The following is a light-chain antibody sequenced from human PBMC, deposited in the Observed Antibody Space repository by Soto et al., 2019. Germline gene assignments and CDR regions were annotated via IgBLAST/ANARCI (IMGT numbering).Light chain of an antibody. CDR3: QQRGNWPWT. V-gene: IGKV3-11*01. Sequence: EIVLTQSPATLSLSPGKRATLSCRASQSVSTYLAWYQQKPGQAPRLLIYDVSKRATGIPARFSGSGSGTDFTLTIGSLEPEDFAVYYCQQRGNWPWTFGQGTKVEIK. CDR2: DVS. J-gene: IGKJ1*01. CDR1: QSVSTY.